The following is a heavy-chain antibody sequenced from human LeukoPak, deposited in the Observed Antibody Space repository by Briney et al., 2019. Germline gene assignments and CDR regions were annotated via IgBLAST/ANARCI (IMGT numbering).Heavy chain of an antibody. CDR1: GFTFSSYA. Sequence: GGSLRLSCAASGFTFSSYAMSWVRQAPGKGLEGVSAISGSGGSTYYADSVKGRFTISRDNSKNTLYLQMNSLRAEDTAVYYCAKRDFWSGQYYFDYWGQGTLVTVSS. CDR3: AKRDFWSGQYYFDY. V-gene: IGHV3-23*01. CDR2: ISGSGGST. J-gene: IGHJ4*02. D-gene: IGHD3-3*01.